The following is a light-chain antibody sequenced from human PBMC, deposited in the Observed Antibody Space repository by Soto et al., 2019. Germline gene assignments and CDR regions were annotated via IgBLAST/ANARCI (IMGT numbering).Light chain of an antibody. CDR2: SAS. J-gene: IGKJ2*01. CDR3: LQYYNFPFT. CDR1: QGIGNE. Sequence: AIQMTQSPSTLSASVGDRVTITCRASQGIGNELGWYQQKPGRAPKILIYSASTLHNAAPSRFSGSGSGTDFTLTISSLQPDDFATYYCLQYYNFPFTFGQGTKLEIK. V-gene: IGKV1-6*01.